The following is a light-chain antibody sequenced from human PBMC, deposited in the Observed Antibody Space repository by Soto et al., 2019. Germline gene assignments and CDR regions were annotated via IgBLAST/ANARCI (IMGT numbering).Light chain of an antibody. CDR3: QQYGSSPPT. V-gene: IGKV3-20*01. J-gene: IGKJ1*01. CDR1: QSVTSNS. CDR2: GAS. Sequence: EIVLTQSPGTRSLSPGERGTLSCRASQSVTSNSVAWYQQKPGQAPRLLIYGASSRVAGIPDRFRGAGSGTDFTLTISRLEPEDFAVYVCQQYGSSPPTFGQGTKL.